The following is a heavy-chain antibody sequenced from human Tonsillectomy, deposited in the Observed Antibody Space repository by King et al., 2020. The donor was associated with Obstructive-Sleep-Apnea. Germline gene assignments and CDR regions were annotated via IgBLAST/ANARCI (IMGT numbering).Heavy chain of an antibody. J-gene: IGHJ5*02. Sequence: VQLVESGGGLVKPGGSLRLSCAASGFTFSSYSMNWVRQAPGKGLEWVSCISSSSSYIYYADSVKGRFTISRDNVKNSLYLQMNSLRAEDTAVYYCARYSSSLRLAAVEAGRGWFDPWGQGTLVTVSS. CDR1: GFTFSSYS. CDR2: ISSSSSYI. D-gene: IGHD3-16*02. CDR3: ARYSSSLRLAAVEAGRGWFDP. V-gene: IGHV3-21*01.